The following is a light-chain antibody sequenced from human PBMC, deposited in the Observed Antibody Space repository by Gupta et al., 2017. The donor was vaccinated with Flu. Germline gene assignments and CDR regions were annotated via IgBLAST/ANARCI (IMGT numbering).Light chain of an antibody. J-gene: IGLJ3*02. Sequence: QSALTQPRSVSGSPGQSVTISCTGTSSDVGGYNYVSWYQQHPGKAPKLMIYDVSTRRSGVPDRFSGSKSGTTATVTTTGLQAEDGADYYCYSEAGSNTIGVFGGGTKLTVL. CDR2: DVS. CDR3: YSEAGSNTIGV. CDR1: SSDVGGYNY. V-gene: IGLV2-11*01.